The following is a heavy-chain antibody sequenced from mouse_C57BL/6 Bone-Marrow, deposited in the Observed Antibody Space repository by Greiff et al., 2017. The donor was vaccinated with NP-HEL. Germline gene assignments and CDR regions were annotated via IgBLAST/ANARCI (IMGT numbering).Heavy chain of an antibody. V-gene: IGHV5-12*01. J-gene: IGHJ3*01. CDR2: ISNGGGST. Sequence: EVKLMESGGGLVQPGGSLKLSCAASGFTFTDYYMYWVRQTPEKRLEWVAYISNGGGSTYYPDTVKGRFPISRDNAKNTLYLQMSRLKSEDTAMYYCARPLYYDYDRFAYWGQGTLVTVSA. D-gene: IGHD2-4*01. CDR3: ARPLYYDYDRFAY. CDR1: GFTFTDYY.